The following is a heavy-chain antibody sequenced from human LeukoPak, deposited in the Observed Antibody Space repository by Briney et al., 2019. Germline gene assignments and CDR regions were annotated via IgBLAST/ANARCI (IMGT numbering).Heavy chain of an antibody. Sequence: SETLSLTCTVSGGSISSYYWSWIRQPAGKGLEWIGRIYTSGITNYNPSLKSRVTMSVDTSKNQFSLNLSSVTAADTAVYYCASKKGRSNQFDYWGQGTLVTVSS. CDR2: IYTSGIT. CDR1: GGSISSYY. J-gene: IGHJ4*02. D-gene: IGHD4-11*01. V-gene: IGHV4-4*07. CDR3: ASKKGRSNQFDY.